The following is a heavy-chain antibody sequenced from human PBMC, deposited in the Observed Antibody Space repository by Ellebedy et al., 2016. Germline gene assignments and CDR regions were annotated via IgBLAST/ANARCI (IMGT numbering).Heavy chain of an antibody. V-gene: IGHV3-23*01. Sequence: GESLKISXAASGLTFSTYAMTWVRQAPGKGLEWVSAISGSGGNIYYADSVKGRFTISRDNSKNTVSLQMSSLRADDTAVYYCAKDLGSVILGHLDLWGRGTLVTVPS. D-gene: IGHD7-27*01. CDR2: ISGSGGNI. CDR3: AKDLGSVILGHLDL. J-gene: IGHJ2*01. CDR1: GLTFSTYA.